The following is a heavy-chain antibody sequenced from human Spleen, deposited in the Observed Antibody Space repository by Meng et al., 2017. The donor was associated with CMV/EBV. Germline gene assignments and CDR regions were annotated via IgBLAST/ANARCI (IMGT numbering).Heavy chain of an antibody. CDR3: AKGRWLQYYYFDS. Sequence: GGSLRLSCAASGFTFSTYAMSWVRQAPGKGLEWLSVIYSGGYNTYYADSVKGRFTISRDDSKNTLYLQMNSLRAEDTAVYYCAKGRWLQYYYFDSWGQGTLVTVSS. CDR1: GFTFSTYA. V-gene: IGHV3-23*03. D-gene: IGHD5-24*01. CDR2: IYSGGYNT. J-gene: IGHJ4*02.